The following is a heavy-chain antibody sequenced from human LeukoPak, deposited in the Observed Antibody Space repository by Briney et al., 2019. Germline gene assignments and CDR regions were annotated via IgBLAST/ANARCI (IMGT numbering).Heavy chain of an antibody. D-gene: IGHD3-3*01. V-gene: IGHV4-4*08. CDR1: GGSISSYY. CDR3: VAEVEAADSPLGHINLDS. CDR2: ISSSGTT. Sequence: PSETLSLTCTVSGGSISSYYWSWIRQPPGKGLEWVGTISSSGTTYYSPSLRSRLTISVDTSKNHFSLKLTSVTAADTAVYYCVAEVEAADSPLGHINLDSWGQGILASVSS. J-gene: IGHJ4*02.